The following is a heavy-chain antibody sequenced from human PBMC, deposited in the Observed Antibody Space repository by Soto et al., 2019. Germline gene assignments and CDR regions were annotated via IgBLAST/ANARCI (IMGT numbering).Heavy chain of an antibody. V-gene: IGHV1-2*02. CDR2: INPNSGGT. CDR1: GYPLTGYY. CDR3: ERFSSSSSRWFDP. D-gene: IGHD6-6*01. J-gene: IGHJ5*02. Sequence: XSVKVSCLASGYPLTGYYMHWVRQTPGQGLEWMGWINPNSGGTNYEQKFQGRVTMTRDTSISTAYMELSRLRSDDTAVYYCERFSSSSSRWFDPWGQGTLVTVSS.